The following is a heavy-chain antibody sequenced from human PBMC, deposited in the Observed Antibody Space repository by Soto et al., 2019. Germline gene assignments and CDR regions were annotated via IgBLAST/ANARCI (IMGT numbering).Heavy chain of an antibody. V-gene: IGHV4-39*01. Sequence: PSETLSLTCTVSGGSISISSYYWCWIRHPPGKGLEWIGDLSHSGSTYYNPSLKSRVTISVDTSKNQFSLNLRSVTAADSAVYYCASSSSTSSRDWFDPWGQGTLVTVSS. J-gene: IGHJ5*02. D-gene: IGHD2-2*01. CDR1: GGSISISSYY. CDR2: LSHSGST. CDR3: ASSSSTSSRDWFDP.